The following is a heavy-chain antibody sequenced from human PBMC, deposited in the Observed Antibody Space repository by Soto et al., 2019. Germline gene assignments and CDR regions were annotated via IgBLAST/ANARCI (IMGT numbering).Heavy chain of an antibody. V-gene: IGHV1-69*01. CDR1: GGTFSSYA. Sequence: QVQLVQSGAEVKKPGSSVKVSCKASGGTFSSYAISWVRQAPGQGLEWMGGIIPIFGTANYAQKFQGRVTITAAESTSTAYMELSSLRSEDTAVYYCAREGSGARRYYYYGMDVWGQGTTVTVSS. D-gene: IGHD1-26*01. CDR3: AREGSGARRYYYYGMDV. J-gene: IGHJ6*02. CDR2: IIPIFGTA.